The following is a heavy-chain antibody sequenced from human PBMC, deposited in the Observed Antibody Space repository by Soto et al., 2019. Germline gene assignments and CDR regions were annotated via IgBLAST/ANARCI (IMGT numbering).Heavy chain of an antibody. V-gene: IGHV4-59*01. J-gene: IGHJ5*02. CDR1: GESISRYS. CDR2: IYYSGST. CDR3: AREGNNEFWGGRPGLLDP. Sequence: SETLSLTCTVSGESISRYSWSWIRKPPGKGLEWIGYIYYSGSTNYNPSLKSRVTISVDTSKNQFSLKLSSVTAADTAVYYCAREGNNEFWGGRPGLLDPWAQGTLLTVSS. D-gene: IGHD3-16*01.